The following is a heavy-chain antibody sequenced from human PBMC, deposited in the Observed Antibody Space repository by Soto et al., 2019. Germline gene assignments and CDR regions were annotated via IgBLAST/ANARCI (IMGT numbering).Heavy chain of an antibody. J-gene: IGHJ6*02. CDR1: GGTFSSYA. CDR3: ARGHSSSWYFFPEPPRSYYYGMDV. Sequence: SVKVSCKASGGTFSSYAISWVRQAPGQGLEWMGGIIPIFGTANYAQKFQGRVTITADESTSTAYMELSSLRSEDTAVYYCARGHSSSWYFFPEPPRSYYYGMDVWGQGTTVTVSS. CDR2: IIPIFGTA. V-gene: IGHV1-69*13. D-gene: IGHD6-13*01.